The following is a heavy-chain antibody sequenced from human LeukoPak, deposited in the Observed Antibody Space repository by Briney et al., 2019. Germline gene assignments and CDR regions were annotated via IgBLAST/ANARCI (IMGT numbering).Heavy chain of an antibody. J-gene: IGHJ4*02. CDR3: ARQVVVTRDY. V-gene: IGHV3-21*01. CDR1: GFTFSSYS. CDR2: ISSSSSYI. Sequence: PGGSLRLSCAASGFTFSSYSMNWVRQAPGTGLEWVSSISSSSSYIYYADSVKGRFTISRDNAKNSLYLQMNSLRAEDTAVYYCARQVVVTRDYWGQGTLVTVSS. D-gene: IGHD3-22*01.